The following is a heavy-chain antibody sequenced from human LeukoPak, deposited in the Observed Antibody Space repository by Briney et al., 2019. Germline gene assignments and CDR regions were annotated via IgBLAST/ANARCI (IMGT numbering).Heavy chain of an antibody. CDR1: GFTASSNY. J-gene: IGHJ4*02. V-gene: IGHV3-66*01. Sequence: GGSLRLSCAASGFTASSNYIKWVRQTPSKGLEWVSVIFSGGATYYADSVTGRFIVSRDTSKNTVNLQMNSLRGEDTAVYFCARDRTSSSAAIAAAGTLDYWGQGTLVTVSS. D-gene: IGHD6-13*01. CDR2: IFSGGAT. CDR3: ARDRTSSSAAIAAAGTLDY.